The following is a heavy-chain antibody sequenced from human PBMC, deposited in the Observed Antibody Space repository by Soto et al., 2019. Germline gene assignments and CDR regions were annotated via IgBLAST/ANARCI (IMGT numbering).Heavy chain of an antibody. CDR2: IIPIFGTA. Sequence: SVKVSCKASGGTFSSYAISWVRQAPGQGLEWMGGIIPIFGTANYAQKFQGRVTITADESTSTAYMELSSLRSEGTAVYYCVLDTVWGSYRYFYFDYWGQGTLVTVSS. J-gene: IGHJ4*02. V-gene: IGHV1-69*13. CDR1: GGTFSSYA. CDR3: VLDTVWGSYRYFYFDY. D-gene: IGHD3-16*02.